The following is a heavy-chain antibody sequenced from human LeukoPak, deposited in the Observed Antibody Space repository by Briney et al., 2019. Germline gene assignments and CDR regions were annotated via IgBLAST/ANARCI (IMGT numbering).Heavy chain of an antibody. D-gene: IGHD6-19*01. V-gene: IGHV3-13*05. CDR1: GFTFSSYD. CDR3: ASSGWLPRGAFDV. CDR2: IGTAGDP. Sequence: GGSLRLSCAASGFTFSSYDMHWVRQATGKGLEWVSAIGTAGDPYYPGSVKGRFTISRDNSKNTLYLQMNSLRAEDTAVYYCASSGWLPRGAFDVWGQGTMVTVSS. J-gene: IGHJ3*01.